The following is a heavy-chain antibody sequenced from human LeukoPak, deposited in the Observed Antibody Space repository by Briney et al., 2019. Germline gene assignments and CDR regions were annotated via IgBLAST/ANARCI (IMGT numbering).Heavy chain of an antibody. J-gene: IGHJ4*02. CDR2: ISSSGSTA. CDR3: ATGQIWLDN. CDR1: GCSFSHYY. V-gene: IGHV3-11*01. Sequence: GGSLRLSCPASGCSFSHYYMSWIRQAPGKGLEWVSYISSSGSTANYADSVRGRVTISRDNAKNSLYVQVDSLRAEDTAVYYCATGQIWLDNWGQGTLVTVSS. D-gene: IGHD5-18*01.